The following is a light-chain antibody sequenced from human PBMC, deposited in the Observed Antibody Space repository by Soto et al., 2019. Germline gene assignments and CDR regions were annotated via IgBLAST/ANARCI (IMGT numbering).Light chain of an antibody. CDR1: RSVSTY. J-gene: IGKJ4*01. CDR2: DVS. CDR3: QQRRSSLT. Sequence: IVLTQSPATLSLSPGERATLSCRASRSVSTYLAWYQQKSGQAPRLLIYDVSKRATGIPPRFSGSGAGTDFTLTISSLEPEDSATYYCQQRRSSLTFGGGTKVEIK. V-gene: IGKV3-11*01.